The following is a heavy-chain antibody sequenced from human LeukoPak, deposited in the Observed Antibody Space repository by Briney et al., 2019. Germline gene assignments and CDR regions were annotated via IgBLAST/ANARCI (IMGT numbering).Heavy chain of an antibody. D-gene: IGHD3-22*01. Sequence: SETLSLTCTVSGGSISSSSYYWGWIRQPPGKGLEWIGSIYYSGSTYYNPSLKSRVTISVDTSKNQFSLKLSSVTAADTAVYYCASYYYDSSGYYPEYFQHWGQGTPVTVSS. V-gene: IGHV4-39*01. CDR2: IYYSGST. CDR1: GGSISSSSYY. CDR3: ASYYYDSSGYYPEYFQH. J-gene: IGHJ1*01.